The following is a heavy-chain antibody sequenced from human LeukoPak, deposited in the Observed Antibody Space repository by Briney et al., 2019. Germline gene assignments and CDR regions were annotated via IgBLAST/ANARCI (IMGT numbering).Heavy chain of an antibody. D-gene: IGHD3-22*01. CDR3: ARGLPRSVTIIVVSRSRDAFDI. Sequence: PSETLSLTCAVYGGSFSGYYWSWIRQPPGKGLEWIGEINHSGSTNYNPSLKSRVTISVDTSKNQFSLKLSSVTAADTAVYYCARGLPRSVTIIVVSRSRDAFDIWGQGTMVTVSS. J-gene: IGHJ3*02. CDR1: GGSFSGYY. V-gene: IGHV4-34*01. CDR2: INHSGST.